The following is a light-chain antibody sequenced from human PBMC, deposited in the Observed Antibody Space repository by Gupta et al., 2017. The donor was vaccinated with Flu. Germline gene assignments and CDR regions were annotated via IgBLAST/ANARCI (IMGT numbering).Light chain of an antibody. CDR3: GQEDSSPGA. CDR2: AAS. Sequence: AIQMTQSPSSLSASVGDRVTITCRASQGIRNDLGWYQQKPWKAPKLLIYAASKLQSGVPSRFSGSRSGTXFTLTVXSLQPEDFATYYCGQEDSSPGAFGXGTKVEMK. CDR1: QGIRND. J-gene: IGKJ1*01. V-gene: IGKV1-6*01.